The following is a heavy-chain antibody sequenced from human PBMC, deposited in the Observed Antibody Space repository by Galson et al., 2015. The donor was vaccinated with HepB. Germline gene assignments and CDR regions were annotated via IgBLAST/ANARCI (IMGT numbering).Heavy chain of an antibody. CDR1: GFTFSDYY. J-gene: IGHJ6*02. V-gene: IGHV3-11*01. CDR3: ARGGGKNLAGLFHYYYYGLDV. Sequence: SLRLSCAASGFTFSDYYMSWIRQAPGKRLEWLSYISSSGDTIYYADSVRGRFTISRDNANNSLYLQMNSLRAEDTAVYYCARGGGKNLAGLFHYYYYGLDVWGQGTTVTVSS. CDR2: ISSSGDTI. D-gene: IGHD6-19*01.